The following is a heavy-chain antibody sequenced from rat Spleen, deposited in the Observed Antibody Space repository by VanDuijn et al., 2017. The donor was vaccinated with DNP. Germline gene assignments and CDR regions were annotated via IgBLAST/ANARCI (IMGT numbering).Heavy chain of an antibody. J-gene: IGHJ2*01. Sequence: EVQLVESGGGLVQPGRSMKLSCAASGFTFSSFPMAWVRQAPTKGLEWVATISTSGGSTYYRDSVKGRFTISRDNAKSTLYLQMNSLRSEDTATYYCARRTSDWFPDYWGQGVMVTVSS. CDR3: ARRTSDWFPDY. D-gene: IGHD1-6*01. V-gene: IGHV5-46*01. CDR2: ISTSGGST. CDR1: GFTFSSFP.